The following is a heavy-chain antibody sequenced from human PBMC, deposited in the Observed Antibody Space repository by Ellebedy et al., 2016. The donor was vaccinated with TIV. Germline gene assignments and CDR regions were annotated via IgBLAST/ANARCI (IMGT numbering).Heavy chain of an antibody. CDR2: ISGSGGST. CDR1: GFTFSSYA. V-gene: IGHV3-23*01. J-gene: IGHJ4*02. D-gene: IGHD6-13*01. CDR3: AKDQGEGSSSFNY. Sequence: GESLKISXAASGFTFSSYAMSWVRQAPGKGLEWVSAISGSGGSTYYADSVKGRFTISRDNSKNTLYLQMNSLRAEDTAVYYWAKDQGEGSSSFNYWGQGTLVTVSS.